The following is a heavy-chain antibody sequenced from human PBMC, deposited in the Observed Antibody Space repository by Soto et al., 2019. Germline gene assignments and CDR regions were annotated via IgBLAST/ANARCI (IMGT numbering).Heavy chain of an antibody. CDR1: GFTFSRFE. D-gene: IGHD6-6*01. V-gene: IGHV3-21*01. CDR3: ARDQSIAARPVLDYGMDV. Sequence: GGSLRLSCAASGFTFSRFELHWVRQAPGKGLEWVSSISSSSSYIYYADSVKGRFTISRDNAKNSLYLQMNSLRAEDTAVYYCARDQSIAARPVLDYGMDVWGQGTTVTVSS. CDR2: ISSSSSYI. J-gene: IGHJ6*02.